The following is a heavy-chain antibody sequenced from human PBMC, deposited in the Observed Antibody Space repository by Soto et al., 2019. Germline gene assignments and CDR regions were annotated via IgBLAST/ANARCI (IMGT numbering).Heavy chain of an antibody. V-gene: IGHV1-46*01. CDR1: GYTFTSYS. J-gene: IGHJ4*02. Sequence: ASVKVSCKASGYTFTSYSMHWLRQAPGQGLEWMAIINPSDGSTTYAQKFQGRVTVTRDTSTSTVHMEVSSLRADDTAVYYCARMWMGGVFDYWGQGTLVTVSS. D-gene: IGHD5-12*01. CDR2: INPSDGST. CDR3: ARMWMGGVFDY.